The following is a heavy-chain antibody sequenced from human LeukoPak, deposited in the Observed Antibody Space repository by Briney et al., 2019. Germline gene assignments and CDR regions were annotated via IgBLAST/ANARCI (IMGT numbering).Heavy chain of an antibody. D-gene: IGHD3-22*01. Sequence: SETLSLTCTVSGGSISSSSYYWGWIRQPPGKGLEWIGSIYYSGSTYYNPSLKSRVTISVDTSKNQFSLKLSSVTAADTAVYYCARHRTVYYDSSGYYSPLGCWGQGTLVTVSS. CDR2: IYYSGST. V-gene: IGHV4-39*01. J-gene: IGHJ4*02. CDR3: ARHRTVYYDSSGYYSPLGC. CDR1: GGSISSSSYY.